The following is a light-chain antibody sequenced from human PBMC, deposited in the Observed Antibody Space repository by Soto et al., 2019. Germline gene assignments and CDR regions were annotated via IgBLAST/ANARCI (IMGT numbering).Light chain of an antibody. CDR2: GAF. CDR1: QSVSTN. J-gene: IGKJ1*01. Sequence: EIVMTQSPATLSVSPGERGTLSCRASQSVSTNLAWYQQKRGQAPRLLIYGAFSRATGIPARFSGSGSGTEFTLTISSLQSEDFAVYYCQPYNTWWTSGQGTKVDIK. V-gene: IGKV3-15*01. CDR3: QPYNTWWT.